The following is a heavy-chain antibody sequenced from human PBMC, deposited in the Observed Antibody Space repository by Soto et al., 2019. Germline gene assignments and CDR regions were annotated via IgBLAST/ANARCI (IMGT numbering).Heavy chain of an antibody. CDR3: ARDHPQLWPLDY. CDR1: GFTFSSYG. D-gene: IGHD5-18*01. CDR2: IWYDGSNK. Sequence: GGSLRLSCAASGFTFSSYGMHWVRQAPGKGLEWVAVIWYDGSNKYYADSVKGRFTISRDNSKNTLYLQMNSLRAEDTAVYYCARDHPQLWPLDYWGKGTLVTVSS. V-gene: IGHV3-33*01. J-gene: IGHJ4*02.